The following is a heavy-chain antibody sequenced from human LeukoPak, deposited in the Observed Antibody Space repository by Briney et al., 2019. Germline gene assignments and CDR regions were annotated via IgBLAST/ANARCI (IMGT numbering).Heavy chain of an antibody. CDR2: ISKDGNSP. Sequence: GGSLRLSCAASGFTFSSYALDWVRQAPGKGLEWVAVISKDGNSPNYADSVKGRFTISRDNSKNTLYLQMNSLRPEDTAVYYCAGESFDIWGQGTTVTVSS. J-gene: IGHJ3*02. CDR1: GFTFSSYA. V-gene: IGHV3-30*04. CDR3: AGESFDI.